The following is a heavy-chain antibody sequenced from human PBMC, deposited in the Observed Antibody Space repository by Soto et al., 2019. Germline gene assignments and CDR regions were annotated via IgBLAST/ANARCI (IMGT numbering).Heavy chain of an antibody. J-gene: IGHJ3*02. CDR1: GGTFSSYT. D-gene: IGHD1-7*01. V-gene: IGHV1-69*04. CDR2: IIPILGIA. Sequence: SVKVSCKASGGTFSSYTISWVRQAPGQGLEWMGRIIPILGIANYAQKFQGRVTITADKSTSTAYMELSSLRSEDTAVYYCAREEGDSWNYGGAFDIWGQGTMVTVSS. CDR3: AREEGDSWNYGGAFDI.